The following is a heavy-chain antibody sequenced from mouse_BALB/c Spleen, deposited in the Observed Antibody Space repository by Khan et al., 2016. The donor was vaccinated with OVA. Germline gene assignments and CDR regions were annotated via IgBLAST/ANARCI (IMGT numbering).Heavy chain of an antibody. CDR1: GYTFTSYY. Sequence: QVQLQQSGAELVKPGASVRLSCKASGYTFTSYYLYWVKQRPGQGLEWIGDINPNNGGTNFNEKFRTKATLTVDKSSNTAYMELSRLTSEESAVYDCTRSGYGTFACWVQGTLVTGSA. CDR2: INPNNGGT. J-gene: IGHJ3*01. CDR3: TRSGYGTFAC. V-gene: IGHV1S81*02. D-gene: IGHD1-1*02.